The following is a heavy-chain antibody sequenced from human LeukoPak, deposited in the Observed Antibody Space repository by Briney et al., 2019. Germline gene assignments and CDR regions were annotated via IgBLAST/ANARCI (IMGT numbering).Heavy chain of an antibody. D-gene: IGHD3-10*01. V-gene: IGHV3-48*04. J-gene: IGHJ4*02. CDR3: ARDKWFGELLSNDY. CDR2: ISSSNSAI. CDR1: GFTFSSHS. Sequence: PGGSLRLSCAASGFTFSSHSMNWVRVAPGEGVEWVSYISSSNSAIYYADSVKGRFTISRDNAENPLYMQMHSLRAEDTAVYYCARDKWFGELLSNDYWGQGTLVTVSS.